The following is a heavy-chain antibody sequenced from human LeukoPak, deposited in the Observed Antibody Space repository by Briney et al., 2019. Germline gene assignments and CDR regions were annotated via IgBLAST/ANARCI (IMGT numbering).Heavy chain of an antibody. J-gene: IGHJ4*02. V-gene: IGHV3-11*01. CDR3: ARRPAAGRCFDY. Sequence: NPGGSLRLSCAVSGSTFSDYHMSWIRQAPGKGLEWVSYISSGGSSISHADSVKGRFTISRDNAENSLYLQMNSLRAEDTAVYYCARRPAAGRCFDYWGQGTLVTVSS. D-gene: IGHD6-13*01. CDR1: GSTFSDYH. CDR2: ISSGGSSI.